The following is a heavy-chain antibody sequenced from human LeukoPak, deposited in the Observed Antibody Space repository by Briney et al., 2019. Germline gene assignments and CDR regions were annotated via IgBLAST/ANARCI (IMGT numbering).Heavy chain of an antibody. V-gene: IGHV4-30-2*01. CDR3: ARVGKDIVVVPAAKGGWFDP. CDR2: IYHSGST. D-gene: IGHD2-2*01. Sequence: SETLSLTCTVSGGSISSGGYYWSWIRQPPGKGLEWIGYIYHSGSTYYNPSLKSRVTISVDRSKNQFSLKLSSVTAADTAVYYCARVGKDIVVVPAAKGGWFDPWGQGTLATVSS. J-gene: IGHJ5*02. CDR1: GGSISSGGYY.